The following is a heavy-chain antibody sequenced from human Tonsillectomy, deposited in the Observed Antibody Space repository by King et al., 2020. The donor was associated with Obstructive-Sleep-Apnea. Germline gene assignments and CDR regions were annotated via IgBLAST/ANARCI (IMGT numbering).Heavy chain of an antibody. D-gene: IGHD3-22*01. CDR1: GYSFTSYW. CDR2: IYPDDSDT. J-gene: IGHJ2*01. V-gene: IGHV5-51*01. CDR3: ARRHTYYYDSSGYFQTNWYFDL. Sequence: VQLVESGAEVKKPGESLKISCKGSGYSFTSYWIGWVRQMPGKGLEWMGIIYPDDSDTRYSPSFQGQVTISADKSISTAYLQWSSLKASDTAMYYCARRHTYYYDSSGYFQTNWYFDLWGRGTLVTVSS.